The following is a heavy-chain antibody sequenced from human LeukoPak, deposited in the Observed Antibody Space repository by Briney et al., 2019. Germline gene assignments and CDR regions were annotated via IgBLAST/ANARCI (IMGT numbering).Heavy chain of an antibody. J-gene: IGHJ2*01. CDR2: IYCSGST. Sequence: TETLSLTCTVSGGSITTSSYYWGWIRQPPGRGLEWIGIIYCSGSTYYNPSRKGRVTISVDTSKNQFSLKLSSVTAADTAVYYCASAFRARYFDLWGRGTLVTVSS. V-gene: IGHV4-39*01. CDR3: ASAFRARYFDL. D-gene: IGHD2/OR15-2a*01. CDR1: GGSITTSSYY.